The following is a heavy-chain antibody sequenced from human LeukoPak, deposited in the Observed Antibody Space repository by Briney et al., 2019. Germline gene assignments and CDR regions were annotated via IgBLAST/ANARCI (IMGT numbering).Heavy chain of an antibody. CDR3: ATSRGYFFRWFQH. V-gene: IGHV3-48*03. CDR2: IASSGSTI. CDR1: GFTFSNYE. Sequence: GGSLRLSCSASGFTFSNYEMNWVRQAPGKGLEWVSYIASSGSTIYYADSVKGRFTISRDNAKSSLYLQMNSLRADDTAVYYCATSRGYFFRWFQHWGQGTLVAVSS. D-gene: IGHD3-22*01. J-gene: IGHJ1*01.